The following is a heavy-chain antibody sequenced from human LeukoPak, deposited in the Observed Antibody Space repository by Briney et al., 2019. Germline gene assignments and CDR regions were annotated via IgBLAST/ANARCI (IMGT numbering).Heavy chain of an antibody. J-gene: IGHJ4*02. CDR3: ARDIYYDSSGYYGSVY. Sequence: GGSLRLSCAASGFTFSGYSMNWVRQAPGKGLEWVSSISSSSSYIYYADSVKGRFTISRDNAKNSLYLQMNSLRAEDTAVYYCARDIYYDSSGYYGSVYWGQGTLVTVSS. V-gene: IGHV3-21*01. CDR1: GFTFSGYS. D-gene: IGHD3-22*01. CDR2: ISSSSSYI.